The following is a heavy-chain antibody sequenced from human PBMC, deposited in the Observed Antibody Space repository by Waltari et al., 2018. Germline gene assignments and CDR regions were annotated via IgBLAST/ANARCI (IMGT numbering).Heavy chain of an antibody. Sequence: QMRLVQSGAEVRKTGSSVKVSCTGSGETFTYRYLHWVRQAPGQAPEWMGWITHYNDNTKYAQKFQDRVTITWDRSMSTAYMELKSLTSDDTGMYYCASSVQLWPKFDYWGQGNMVTVSS. D-gene: IGHD6-6*01. J-gene: IGHJ4*02. CDR3: ASSVQLWPKFDY. CDR1: GETFTYRY. V-gene: IGHV1-45*02. CDR2: ITHYNDNT.